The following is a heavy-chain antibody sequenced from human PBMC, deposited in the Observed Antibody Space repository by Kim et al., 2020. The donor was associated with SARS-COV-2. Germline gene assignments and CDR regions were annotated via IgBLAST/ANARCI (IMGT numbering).Heavy chain of an antibody. D-gene: IGHD1-26*01. CDR2: ISWNSGSI. J-gene: IGHJ4*02. Sequence: GGSLRLSCAASGFTFDDYAMHWVRQAPGKGLEWVSGISWNSGSIGYADSVKGRFTISRDNAKNSLYLQMNSLRAEDTALYYCAKDIGSAGATFYYWGQGTLVTVSS. V-gene: IGHV3-9*01. CDR3: AKDIGSAGATFYY. CDR1: GFTFDDYA.